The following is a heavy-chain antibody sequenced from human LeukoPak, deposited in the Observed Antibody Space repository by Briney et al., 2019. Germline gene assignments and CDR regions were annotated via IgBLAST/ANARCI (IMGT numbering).Heavy chain of an antibody. CDR1: GFSFSAYW. V-gene: IGHV3-7*03. CDR2: MRPDGGEK. J-gene: IGHJ4*02. Sequence: GGSLRLFCAASGFSFSAYWMQWVRGAPGTGVECVANMRPDGGEKYYVDSVKGRFTISRDNAKNSLYLQMNSLRAEDTAVYYCARETPYGSLTFDYWGQGTRVTVSS. D-gene: IGHD3-10*01. CDR3: ARETPYGSLTFDY.